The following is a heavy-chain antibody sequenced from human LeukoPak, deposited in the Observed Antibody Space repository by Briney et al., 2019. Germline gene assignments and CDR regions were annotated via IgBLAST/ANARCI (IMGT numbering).Heavy chain of an antibody. Sequence: GASVKVSCKASGGTFSSSAISWVRQAPGQGLEWMGGIIPIFGTANYAQKFQGRVTITADESTSTAYMELSSLRSEDTAVYYCASPKLAPYGDYVEGDAFDIWGQGTMVTVSS. V-gene: IGHV1-69*13. CDR1: GGTFSSSA. CDR3: ASPKLAPYGDYVEGDAFDI. CDR2: IIPIFGTA. J-gene: IGHJ3*02. D-gene: IGHD4-17*01.